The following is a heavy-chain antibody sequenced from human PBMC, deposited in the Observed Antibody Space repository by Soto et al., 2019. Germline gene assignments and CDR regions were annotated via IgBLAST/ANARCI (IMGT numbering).Heavy chain of an antibody. CDR1: GGTFSSYA. D-gene: IGHD2-15*01. V-gene: IGHV1-69*01. CDR3: ARDLGYCSGGSCYDAVAGDY. Sequence: QVQLVQSGAEVKKPGSSVKVSCKASGGTFSSYAISWVRQAPGQGLEWMGGIIPIFGTANYAQKFQGRVTITADESTSTAYMELSNLRSEDTAVYYCARDLGYCSGGSCYDAVAGDYWGQGTLVTVSS. CDR2: IIPIFGTA. J-gene: IGHJ4*02.